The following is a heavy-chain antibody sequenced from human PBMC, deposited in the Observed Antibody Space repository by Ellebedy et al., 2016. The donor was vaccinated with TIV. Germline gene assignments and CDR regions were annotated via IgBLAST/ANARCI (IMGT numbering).Heavy chain of an antibody. CDR1: GDSVSSNSAA. CDR3: ARELYYDYLWGTYRPLDY. Sequence: MPSETLSLTCAISGDSVSSNSAAWNWFSQSPSRGLGWLGRTYFTSRWYNDYAVSVNIRITIHPDTTRNQFSLQLNSVTPEDTAVYYCARELYYDYLWGTYRPLDYWGQGTLLTVSS. J-gene: IGHJ4*02. CDR2: TYFTSRWYN. V-gene: IGHV6-1*01. D-gene: IGHD3-16*02.